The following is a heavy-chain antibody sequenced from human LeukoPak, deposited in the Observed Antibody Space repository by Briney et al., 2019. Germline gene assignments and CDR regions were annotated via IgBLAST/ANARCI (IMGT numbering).Heavy chain of an antibody. Sequence: ASVKVSCKASGYTFTSYGISWVRQAPGQGLEWMGWISAYNGNTNYAQKLQGRVTMTTDTSTSTAYMVLRSLRSDDTAVYYCARLYCSSTSCYTGYYYYGMDVWGQGTTVTVSS. CDR2: ISAYNGNT. J-gene: IGHJ6*02. D-gene: IGHD2-2*02. CDR1: GYTFTSYG. V-gene: IGHV1-18*01. CDR3: ARLYCSSTSCYTGYYYYGMDV.